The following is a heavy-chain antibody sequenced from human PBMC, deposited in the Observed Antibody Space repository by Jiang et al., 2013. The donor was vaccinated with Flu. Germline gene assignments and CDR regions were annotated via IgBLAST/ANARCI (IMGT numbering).Heavy chain of an antibody. CDR1: GFTFSSYG. J-gene: IGHJ3*02. CDR3: AREIFRTTVTTNAFDI. D-gene: IGHD4-17*01. CDR2: IWYDGSNK. V-gene: IGHV3-33*01. Sequence: VQLVESGGGVVQPGRSLRLSCAASGFTFSSYGMHWVRQAPGKGLGWVAVIWYDGSNKYYADSVKGRFTISRDNSKNTLYLQMNSLRAEDTAVYYCAREIFRTTVTTNAFDIWGQGTMVTVSS.